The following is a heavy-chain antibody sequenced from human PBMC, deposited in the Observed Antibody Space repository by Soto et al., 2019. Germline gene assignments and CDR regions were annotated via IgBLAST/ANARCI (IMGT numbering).Heavy chain of an antibody. D-gene: IGHD2-15*01. CDR2: INHSGST. Sequence: PSETLSLTCAVYGGSFSGYYWSWIRQPPGKGLEWIGEINHSGSTNYNPSLKSRVTISVDTSKNQFSLKLSSVTAADTAVYYCARFGSNYCNGGSCHYYYGMDVWGQGTTVTVSS. CDR1: GGSFSGYY. J-gene: IGHJ6*02. V-gene: IGHV4-34*01. CDR3: ARFGSNYCNGGSCHYYYGMDV.